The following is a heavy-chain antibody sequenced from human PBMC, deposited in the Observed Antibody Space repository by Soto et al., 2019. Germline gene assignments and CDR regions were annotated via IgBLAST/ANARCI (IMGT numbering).Heavy chain of an antibody. Sequence: PGESLKICCKGSGYSLTTYWIAWVRQMPGKGLEWMGIIYPGDSDTRYSPSFQGQVTISADKSISTAYLQWSSLKASDTAMYYCARASISMVRGVPYYYYGLDVWGQGTTVTVSS. CDR1: GYSLTTYW. V-gene: IGHV5-51*01. CDR3: ARASISMVRGVPYYYYGLDV. D-gene: IGHD3-10*01. CDR2: IYPGDSDT. J-gene: IGHJ6*02.